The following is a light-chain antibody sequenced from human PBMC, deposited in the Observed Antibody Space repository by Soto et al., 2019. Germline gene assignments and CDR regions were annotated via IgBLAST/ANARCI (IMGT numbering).Light chain of an antibody. J-gene: IGKJ2*01. V-gene: IGKV3-20*01. CDR2: DAS. CDR3: QQSGTSSYT. Sequence: EIVLTQSPGTLSLSPGERATLFCRASQSLSGNNLAWYQQRPGQAPRLLIYDASSRATGIPDRLSGSGSGTDFILTISRLEPEDFAVYYCQQSGTSSYTFGQGTTLEIK. CDR1: QSLSGNN.